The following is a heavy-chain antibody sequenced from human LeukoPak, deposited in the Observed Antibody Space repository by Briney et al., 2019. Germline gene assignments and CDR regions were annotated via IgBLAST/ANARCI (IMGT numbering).Heavy chain of an antibody. CDR3: ARGRTGGKPHTDYYYVRRGGWFDP. CDR2: INHSGST. Sequence: SETLSLTCAVYGGSFIGYYWSWIRQPPGKGLEWIGEINHSGSTGYYPSLKSRVTISVDTSKNQFYLKLSSVTAADTAVYYCARGRTGGKPHTDYYYVRRGGWFDPWGQGTLVTVSS. V-gene: IGHV4-34*01. D-gene: IGHD3-22*01. J-gene: IGHJ5*02. CDR1: GGSFIGYY.